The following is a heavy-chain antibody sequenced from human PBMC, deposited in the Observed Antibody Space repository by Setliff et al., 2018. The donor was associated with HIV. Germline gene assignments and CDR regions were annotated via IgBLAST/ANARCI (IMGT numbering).Heavy chain of an antibody. CDR1: GYTFTSYG. J-gene: IGHJ4*02. V-gene: IGHV1-18*01. CDR3: ARTAYYYDSSGYQVDY. CDR2: ISAYNGNT. D-gene: IGHD3-22*01. Sequence: ASVKVSCKASGYTFTSYGISWVRQAPGQGLEWMGWISAYNGNTNYAQKLQGRVTMTTDTSTSTAYMELRSLRSDDTAVYYCARTAYYYDSSGYQVDYWGQGTLITVSS.